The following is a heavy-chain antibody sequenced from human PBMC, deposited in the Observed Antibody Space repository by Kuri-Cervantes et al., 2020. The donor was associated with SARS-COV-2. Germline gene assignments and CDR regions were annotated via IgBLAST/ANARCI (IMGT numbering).Heavy chain of an antibody. V-gene: IGHV3-23*01. CDR1: GFTFSSYA. CDR3: VKEGSYDFWSGYLPYYFDY. J-gene: IGHJ4*02. Sequence: GESLKISCAASGFTFSSYAMSWVRQAPGKGLEWVSAISGSGGSTYYADSVKGRFTISRDNSKNTLYLQMSSLRAEDTAVYYCVKEGSYDFWSGYLPYYFDYWGQGTLVTVSS. D-gene: IGHD3-3*01. CDR2: ISGSGGST.